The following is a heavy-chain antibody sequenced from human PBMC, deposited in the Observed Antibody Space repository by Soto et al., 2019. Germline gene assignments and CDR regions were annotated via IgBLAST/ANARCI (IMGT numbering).Heavy chain of an antibody. J-gene: IGHJ6*02. V-gene: IGHV3-66*01. CDR3: VRENYFYGMDV. CDR1: GFTFSSYG. CDR2: INNAGST. Sequence: GGSLRLSCAASGFTFSSYGMHWVRQAPGRGLEWVSTINNAGSTFYADSVKGRFTISGDNSKNTLYLQMNSLRVEDTAMYYCVRENYFYGMDVWGQGTAVTVSS.